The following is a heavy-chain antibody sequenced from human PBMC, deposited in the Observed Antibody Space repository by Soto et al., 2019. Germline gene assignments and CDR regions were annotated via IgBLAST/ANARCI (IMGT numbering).Heavy chain of an antibody. Sequence: QVQLVQSGAEVKTPGASVKVSCKASGYTFATYDINWVRQAPGQGLEWMGWMNPNSGNTGYAQKFQGRLTMTRDTALSVAHMELSSLRNADMAVYYCARSDGYNFNWLDSWGQGTLVTVSA. CDR3: ARSDGYNFNWLDS. CDR1: GYTFATYD. V-gene: IGHV1-8*01. CDR2: MNPNSGNT. J-gene: IGHJ5*01. D-gene: IGHD2-21*01.